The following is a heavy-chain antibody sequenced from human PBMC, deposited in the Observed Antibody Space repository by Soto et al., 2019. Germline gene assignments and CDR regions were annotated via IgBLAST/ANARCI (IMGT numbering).Heavy chain of an antibody. V-gene: IGHV4-39*01. CDR1: GGSISSSIYY. D-gene: IGHD3-3*02. CDR2: IYYSGST. CDR3: ASPKIAFYNWFDP. Sequence: QLQLQESGPGLVKPSETLSLTCTVSGGSISSSIYYWGWIRQPPGKGLAWIGSIYYSGSTYYNPSLKSRVTISVDTSKNQFSLKLSSVTAADTAVYYCASPKIAFYNWFDPWGQGTLVTVSS. J-gene: IGHJ5*02.